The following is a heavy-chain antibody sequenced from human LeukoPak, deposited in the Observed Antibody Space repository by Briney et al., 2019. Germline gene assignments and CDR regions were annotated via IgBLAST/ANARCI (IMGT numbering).Heavy chain of an antibody. Sequence: ASVKVSCKVSGYTLTELSMHGVRQAPGKGLEWMGGFDPEDGKSIYAQKFQGRVTMTEDTSTDTVYMELSSLRSEDTAVYYCATAGRAFDIWGQGTMVTVSS. V-gene: IGHV1-24*01. J-gene: IGHJ3*02. CDR3: ATAGRAFDI. CDR1: GYTLTELS. CDR2: FDPEDGKS.